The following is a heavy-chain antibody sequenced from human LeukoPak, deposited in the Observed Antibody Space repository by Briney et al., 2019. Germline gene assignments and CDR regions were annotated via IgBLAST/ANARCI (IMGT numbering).Heavy chain of an antibody. V-gene: IGHV4-34*01. J-gene: IGHJ3*02. CDR1: GGSFSGYY. CDR2: INHSGST. CDR3: ARLYYDSSGSGTAFDI. D-gene: IGHD3-22*01. Sequence: PSETLSLTCAVYGGSFSGYYWSWIRQPPGKGLEWIGEINHSGSTNYNPSLKSRVTISVDTSKNQFSLKLSSVTAADTAVYYCARLYYDSSGSGTAFDIWGQGTMVTVSS.